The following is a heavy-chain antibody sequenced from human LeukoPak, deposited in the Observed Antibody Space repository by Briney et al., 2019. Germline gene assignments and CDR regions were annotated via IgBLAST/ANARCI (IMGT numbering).Heavy chain of an antibody. CDR3: ARDRGEPWYYYYAMDV. Sequence: PGGSLRLSCAASGFTVNNNYMSRVRQAPGKGLEWVSVIYGGGSTYYADSVKGRFTISRDNSRNTLYLQMNILRDEDTAVYYCARDRGEPWYYYYAMDVWGQGTTVTVSS. V-gene: IGHV3-53*01. CDR1: GFTVNNNY. J-gene: IGHJ6*02. CDR2: IYGGGST.